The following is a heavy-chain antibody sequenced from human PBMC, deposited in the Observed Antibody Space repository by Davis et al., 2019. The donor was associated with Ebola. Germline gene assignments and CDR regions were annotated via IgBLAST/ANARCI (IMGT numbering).Heavy chain of an antibody. D-gene: IGHD2-15*01. Sequence: AASVKVSCKASGFSLTSNGISWVRQAPGQGLEWMGGIIPVFRTANYAQKFQGRVTITADESTRTAYMELNGLRSEDTAVYYCAHLGPQRYCSGGGCHGYLDYWGQGTLVTVSS. V-gene: IGHV1-69*13. CDR2: IIPVFRTA. J-gene: IGHJ4*02. CDR1: GFSLTSNG. CDR3: AHLGPQRYCSGGGCHGYLDY.